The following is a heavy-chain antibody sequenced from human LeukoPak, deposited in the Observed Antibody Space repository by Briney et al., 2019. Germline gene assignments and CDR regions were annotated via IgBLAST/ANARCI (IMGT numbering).Heavy chain of an antibody. Sequence: SETLSLTCTVSGGSISSYYWSWIRQPPGKGLEWIGYIYYSGSTNYNSSLKSRVTISVDTSKNQFSLKLSSVTAADTAVYYCARRGYYYDSSGYYYSPWGQGTLVTVSS. CDR2: IYYSGST. D-gene: IGHD3-22*01. CDR3: ARRGYYYDSSGYYYSP. J-gene: IGHJ5*02. CDR1: GGSISSYY. V-gene: IGHV4-59*08.